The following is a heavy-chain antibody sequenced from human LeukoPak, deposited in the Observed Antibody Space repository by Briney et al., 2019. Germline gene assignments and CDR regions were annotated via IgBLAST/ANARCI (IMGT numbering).Heavy chain of an antibody. CDR3: ARDTENRPLGN. D-gene: IGHD1-14*01. V-gene: IGHV3-7*01. J-gene: IGHJ4*02. Sequence: GGSLRLSCAASGFTFSSYWMSWVRQAPGKGLEWVANINEDGSEEYFVDSVKGRFTISRDNAKNSLYLQMNSLRAEDTAVYYCARDTENRPLGNWGQGTLVTVSS. CDR1: GFTFSSYW. CDR2: INEDGSEE.